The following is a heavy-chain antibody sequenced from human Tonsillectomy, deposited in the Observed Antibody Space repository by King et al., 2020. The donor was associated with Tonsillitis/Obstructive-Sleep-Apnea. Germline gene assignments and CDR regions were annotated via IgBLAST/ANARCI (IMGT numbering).Heavy chain of an antibody. J-gene: IGHJ6*02. CDR2: INHSGST. CDR3: AMGEVGATTIYYYYALDV. D-gene: IGHD1-26*01. CDR1: GGSFSGYY. Sequence: VQLQQWGAGLLKPSETLSLTCAVYGGSFSGYYWSWIRQPSGKGLEWIGEINHSGSTNYSPSLKSRVTISIDTSKNQFSLKLSSVTAADTAVYYCAMGEVGATTIYYYYALDVWGQGTTVTVSS. V-gene: IGHV4-34*01.